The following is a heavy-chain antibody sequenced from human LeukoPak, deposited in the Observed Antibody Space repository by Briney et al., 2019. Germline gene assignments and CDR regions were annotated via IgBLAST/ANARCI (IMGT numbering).Heavy chain of an antibody. CDR3: AKEVGVGASYYFDY. D-gene: IGHD1-26*01. CDR1: GFTFSSYG. Sequence: GGSLRLSCAASGFTFSSYGMHWVRQAPGKGLEWVAVIWYGGSNKYYADSVKGRFTISRDNSKNTLYLQMNSLRAEDTAVYYCAKEVGVGASYYFDYWGQGTLATVSS. V-gene: IGHV3-30*02. J-gene: IGHJ4*02. CDR2: IWYGGSNK.